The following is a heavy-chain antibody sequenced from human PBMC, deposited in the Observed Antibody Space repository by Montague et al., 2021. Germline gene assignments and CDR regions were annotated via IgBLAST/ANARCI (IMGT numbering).Heavy chain of an antibody. V-gene: IGHV4-31*03. Sequence: TLSLTCTVSDDSLSSVGYSWTWIRQHPGKGLEWIGYMYYSGSTYYNPSLKSRVTISGDTSKNHFSLRPTSVTAADTAVYYCARGRLATGDFDYWGQGTLVTVSS. CDR1: DDSLSSVGYS. J-gene: IGHJ4*02. D-gene: IGHD6-13*01. CDR2: MYYSGST. CDR3: ARGRLATGDFDY.